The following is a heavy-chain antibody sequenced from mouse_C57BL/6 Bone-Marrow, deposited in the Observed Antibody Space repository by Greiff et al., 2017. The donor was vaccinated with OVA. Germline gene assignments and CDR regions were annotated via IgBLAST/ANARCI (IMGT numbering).Heavy chain of an antibody. J-gene: IGHJ3*01. CDR3: ARREREIYYGPFAY. CDR2: INPYNGGT. D-gene: IGHD2-1*01. Sequence: EVQLQQSGPVLVKPGASVKMSCKASGYTFTDYYMNWVKQSHGKSLEWIGVINPYNGGTSYNQKFKGKATLTVDKSSSTAYMELNSLTSEDSAVYYCARREREIYYGPFAYWGQGTLVTVSA. V-gene: IGHV1-19*01. CDR1: GYTFTDYY.